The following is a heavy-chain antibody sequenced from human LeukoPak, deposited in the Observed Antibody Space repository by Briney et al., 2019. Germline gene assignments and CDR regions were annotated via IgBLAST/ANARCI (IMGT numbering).Heavy chain of an antibody. CDR2: IYTSGST. CDR3: ARQESGPYHYMDV. Sequence: PSETLSLTCTVSGGSISSGSYYWSWIRQPAGKGLEWIGRIYTSGSTNYNPSLKSRVTISVDTSKNQVSLKLSSVTAADTAVYYCARQESGPYHYMDVWGKGTTVTVSS. CDR1: GGSISSGSYY. D-gene: IGHD3-3*01. J-gene: IGHJ6*03. V-gene: IGHV4-61*02.